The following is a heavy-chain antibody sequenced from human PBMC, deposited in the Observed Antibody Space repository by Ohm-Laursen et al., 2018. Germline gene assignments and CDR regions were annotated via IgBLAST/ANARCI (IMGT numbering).Heavy chain of an antibody. CDR2: INPSGGGT. V-gene: IGHV1-46*01. CDR1: GYTFTSYY. D-gene: IGHD7-27*01. J-gene: IGHJ4*02. Sequence: SVKVSCKASGYTFTSYYIHWVRQAPGQGLEWMGTINPSGGGTSYAQKFQGRVTMTRDTSTSTVYMDLSSLRSEDTAVYYCARDPGLGYYFDYWGQGTLVTVSS. CDR3: ARDPGLGYYFDY.